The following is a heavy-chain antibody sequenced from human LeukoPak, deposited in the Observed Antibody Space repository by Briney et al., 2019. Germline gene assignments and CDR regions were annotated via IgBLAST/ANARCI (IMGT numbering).Heavy chain of an antibody. CDR2: INPGGGST. V-gene: IGHV1-46*01. CDR1: GYIFTNYY. D-gene: IGHD4-23*01. J-gene: IGHJ6*02. Sequence: ASVTVSCKAAGYIFTNYYLHWVRQAPGQGLEWMGIINPGGGSTSYAQKFQGRVTKTRDTSTSTVYMELSSLRSEDTAVYYCTRADFGGNSDYYYYGMDVWGQGTTVTVSS. CDR3: TRADFGGNSDYYYYGMDV.